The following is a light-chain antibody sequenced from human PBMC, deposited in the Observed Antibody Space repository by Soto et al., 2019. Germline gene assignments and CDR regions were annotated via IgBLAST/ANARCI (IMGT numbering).Light chain of an antibody. CDR2: DVS. CDR1: SSDVGGYNY. CDR3: SSYTSSSTLYYV. V-gene: IGLV2-14*01. J-gene: IGLJ1*01. Sequence: ALTQPASVSGSPGQSITISCTGTSSDVGGYNYVSWYQQHPGKAPKLMIYDVSNRPSGVSNRFSGSKSGNTASLTISGLQAEDEADYYCSSYTSSSTLYYVFGTGTRSPS.